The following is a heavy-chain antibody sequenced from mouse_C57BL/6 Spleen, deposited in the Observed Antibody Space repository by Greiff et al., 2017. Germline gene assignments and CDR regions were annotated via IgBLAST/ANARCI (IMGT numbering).Heavy chain of an antibody. D-gene: IGHD2-2*01. J-gene: IGHJ3*01. CDR1: GYTFTSYW. V-gene: IGHV1-55*01. CDR3: ARRGTIYYGYDAWFAY. Sequence: QVQLQQPGAELVKPGASVKLSCKASGYTFTSYWITWVKQRPGQGLEWIGDIYPGSGSTNYNEKFKSKATLTVDTSSSTAYMQLSSLTSEDSAVYYGARRGTIYYGYDAWFAYWGQGTLVTVSA. CDR2: IYPGSGST.